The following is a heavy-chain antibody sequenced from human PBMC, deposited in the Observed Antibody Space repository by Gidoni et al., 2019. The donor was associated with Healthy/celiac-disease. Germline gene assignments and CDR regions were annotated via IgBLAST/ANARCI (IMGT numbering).Heavy chain of an antibody. Sequence: EVQLLESGGGLVQPGGSLRLSCAASGFTFRSYAMSWVRQAPGKGLEWVSAISGSGGSTYYADSVKGRFTISRDNSKNTLYLQMNSLRAEDTAVYYCAKREGGSYPLYYYYGMDVWGQGTTVTVSS. V-gene: IGHV3-23*01. CDR2: ISGSGGST. D-gene: IGHD1-26*01. CDR3: AKREGGSYPLYYYYGMDV. CDR1: GFTFRSYA. J-gene: IGHJ6*02.